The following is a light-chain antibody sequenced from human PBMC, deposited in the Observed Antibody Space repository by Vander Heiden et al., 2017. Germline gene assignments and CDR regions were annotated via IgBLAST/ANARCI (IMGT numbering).Light chain of an antibody. CDR1: ALPKQY. CDR3: QSADSSGADVV. CDR2: KDS. V-gene: IGLV3-25*03. J-gene: IGLJ2*01. Sequence: SYELTQPPSVSVSPGQTARITCSGDALPKQYAFWYLQKPGEAHVLVRYKDSERSSGIPDRVSGASSGTTVTLTISGVKAEDEDEYYCQSADSSGADVVFGGGTKRTVL.